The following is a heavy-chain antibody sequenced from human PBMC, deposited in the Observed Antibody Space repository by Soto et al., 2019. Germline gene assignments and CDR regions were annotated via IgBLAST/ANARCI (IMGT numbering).Heavy chain of an antibody. J-gene: IGHJ5*02. D-gene: IGHD6-6*01. CDR3: ARGSDSNSNWFDP. CDR1: GYTFTGYY. V-gene: IGHV1-2*02. CDR2: TNPNSGGT. Sequence: GASVKVSCKASGYTFTGYYMHWVRQAPGQGLEWMGWTNPNSGGTNYAQTFQGRVTMTRDTSIITAYMELSRLRSDDTAIYYCARGSDSNSNWFDPWGPGTLVT.